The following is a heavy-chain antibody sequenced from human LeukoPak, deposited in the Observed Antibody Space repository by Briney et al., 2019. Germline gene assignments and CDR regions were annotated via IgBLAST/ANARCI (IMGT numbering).Heavy chain of an antibody. Sequence: GGSLRLSCAASGFTFSASAVHWVRQASGKGLEWIGRIRSKANNYATAYTDPLKGRFTVSRDDSKNTAYLQMNSLKTGDSAVYFCARDSSSEGPLDYWGQGTLVTVSS. CDR1: GFTFSASA. D-gene: IGHD6-6*01. CDR3: ARDSSSEGPLDY. V-gene: IGHV3-73*01. J-gene: IGHJ4*02. CDR2: IRSKANNYAT.